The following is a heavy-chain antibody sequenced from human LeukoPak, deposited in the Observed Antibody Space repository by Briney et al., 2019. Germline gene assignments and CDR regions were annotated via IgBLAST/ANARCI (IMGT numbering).Heavy chain of an antibody. Sequence: PGGSLRLSCVVSGFPFSSYWMSWVRQAPGRGLEWVANIKEDGSKTYYVDSVKGRFTISRDNAKNSLYLEMNSLRAEDTAVYYCATGQVFDYWGQGTLATASS. CDR3: ATGQVFDY. CDR1: GFPFSSYW. CDR2: IKEDGSKT. V-gene: IGHV3-7*01. J-gene: IGHJ4*02.